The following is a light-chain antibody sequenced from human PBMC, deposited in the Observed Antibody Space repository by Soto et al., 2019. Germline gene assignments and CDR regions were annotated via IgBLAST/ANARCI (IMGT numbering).Light chain of an antibody. CDR1: QDIRKY. CDR3: QQFNNYPRT. J-gene: IGKJ4*01. Sequence: IQMTQSPSSLSASVGDRVTITCQATQDIRKYLNWYQQKPGKAPKLLIYDASSLGSGVPSRFSGSGSGTDFTLTISSLQPEDFATYYCQQFNNYPRTFGGGTRVEIK. CDR2: DAS. V-gene: IGKV1D-13*01.